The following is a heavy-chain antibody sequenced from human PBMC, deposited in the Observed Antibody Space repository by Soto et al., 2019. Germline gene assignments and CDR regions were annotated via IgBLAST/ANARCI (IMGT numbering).Heavy chain of an antibody. D-gene: IGHD1-26*01. Sequence: GGSLRLSCAASGFTFSSYSMNWVRQASGKGLEWVSSISSSSSYIYYADSVKGRFTISRDNAKNSLYLQMNSLRAEDTAVYYCARDTPLRFSYVGAFDIWGQGTMVTVSS. J-gene: IGHJ3*02. V-gene: IGHV3-21*01. CDR3: ARDTPLRFSYVGAFDI. CDR2: ISSSSSYI. CDR1: GFTFSSYS.